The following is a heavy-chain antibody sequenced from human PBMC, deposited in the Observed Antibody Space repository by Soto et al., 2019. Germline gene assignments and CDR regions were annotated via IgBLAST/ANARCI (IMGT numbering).Heavy chain of an antibody. Sequence: SGPTLVNATEWLTLTCTGPGSSLSNPRMCVSWIRQPPGKALEWLAHIFSNDEKSYSTSLKSRLTISRDTSKSQVVLTMTNMDPVDTATYDCARTQRISMIVVSKTYFQYWGKGERVTGSS. J-gene: IGHJ4*02. V-gene: IGHV2-26*01. CDR2: IFSNDEK. D-gene: IGHD3-22*01. CDR3: ARTQRISMIVVSKTYFQY. CDR1: GSSLSNPRMC.